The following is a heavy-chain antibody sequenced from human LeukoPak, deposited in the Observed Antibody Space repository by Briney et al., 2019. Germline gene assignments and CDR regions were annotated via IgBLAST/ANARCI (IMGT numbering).Heavy chain of an antibody. Sequence: GGSLRLSCTASGFTFGDYAMSWFRQAPGKGLEWVGFIRSKAYGGTTEYAASVKGRFTISGDDSKSIAYLQMNSLKTEDTAVYYCTYFWSGYYTPYYYYYMDVWGKGITVTVSS. D-gene: IGHD3-3*01. CDR2: IRSKAYGGTT. V-gene: IGHV3-49*03. CDR3: TYFWSGYYTPYYYYYMDV. J-gene: IGHJ6*03. CDR1: GFTFGDYA.